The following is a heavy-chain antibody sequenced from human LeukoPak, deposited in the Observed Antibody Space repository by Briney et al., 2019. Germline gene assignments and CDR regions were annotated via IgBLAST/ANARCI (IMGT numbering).Heavy chain of an antibody. CDR1: GFTFSSYE. CDR3: ARTPLRLRLGELSPHSVGYFDY. D-gene: IGHD3-16*02. Sequence: GGSLRLSCAASGFTFSSYEMNWVRQAPGKGLELVSYISSSGSTINYADSVKGRFTISRDNAKNSLYLQMNSLRAEDTAVYYCARTPLRLRLGELSPHSVGYFDYWGQGTLVTVSS. J-gene: IGHJ4*02. CDR2: ISSSGSTI. V-gene: IGHV3-48*03.